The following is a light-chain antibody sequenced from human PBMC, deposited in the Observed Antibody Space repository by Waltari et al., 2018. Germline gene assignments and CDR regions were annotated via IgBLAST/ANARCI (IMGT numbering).Light chain of an antibody. CDR1: ALPKKY. V-gene: IGLV3-10*01. J-gene: IGLJ2*01. CDR3: QVWDRTNKYFV. CDR2: EDS. Sequence: SYELTQQPSVSVSPGQTARITRSGDALPKKYACWYQQKSGQAPVLVIYEDSKRPSGIPERFSGSSSGTMATLTISRVEAGDEAAYHCQVWDRTNKYFVFGGGTKMTVL.